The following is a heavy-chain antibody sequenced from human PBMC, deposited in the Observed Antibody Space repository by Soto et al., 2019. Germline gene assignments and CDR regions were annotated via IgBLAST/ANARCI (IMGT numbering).Heavy chain of an antibody. V-gene: IGHV3-23*01. CDR2: ISTSGVRT. CDR1: GFIFSNYV. J-gene: IGHJ4*02. CDR3: AKDPPYSSVSGNYFDN. D-gene: IGHD6-19*01. Sequence: GGSLRLSCAASGFIFSNYVMSWVRQAPGKGLEWVSVISTSGVRTSYTDSVKGRFTISRDNSRNTLFLQMSSLRPEDTAVYYCAKDPPYSSVSGNYFDNWGQGTLVTVSS.